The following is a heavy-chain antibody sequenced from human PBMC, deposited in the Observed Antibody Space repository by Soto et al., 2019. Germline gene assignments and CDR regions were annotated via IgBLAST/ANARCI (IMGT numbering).Heavy chain of an antibody. V-gene: IGHV1-69*13. CDR2: IIPIFGTA. CDR1: GGTFSSYA. D-gene: IGHD3-16*01. CDR3: AGGLDYYVPYMDV. Sequence: GASVKVSCKASGGTFSSYAISWVRQAPGQGLEWMGGIIPIFGTASYAQKFQGRVTITADESTSTAYMELSSLRSEDTAVYYCAGGLDYYVPYMDVWGKGTTVTVSS. J-gene: IGHJ6*03.